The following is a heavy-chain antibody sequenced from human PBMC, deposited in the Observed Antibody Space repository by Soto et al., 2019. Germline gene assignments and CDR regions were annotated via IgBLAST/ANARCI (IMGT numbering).Heavy chain of an antibody. CDR2: VYYTGST. Sequence: QVQLQESGPGLVKPSETLSLTCTVSGGSISPYYWSWIRQPPGKGLEWIGNVYYTGSTKYNPSLKSRVTISVDTTKNQFSLRLSSVTAADTAMYYCVRVGGYYGDYPNFDYWGQGTLVTVSS. J-gene: IGHJ4*02. V-gene: IGHV4-59*01. CDR1: GGSISPYY. D-gene: IGHD4-17*01. CDR3: VRVGGYYGDYPNFDY.